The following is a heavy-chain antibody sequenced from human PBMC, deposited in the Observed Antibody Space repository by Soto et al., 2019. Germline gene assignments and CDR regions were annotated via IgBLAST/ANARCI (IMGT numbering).Heavy chain of an antibody. CDR3: ARASRGSSGWPLGPYYYYYDMDV. CDR2: ISYDGSNK. D-gene: IGHD6-19*01. V-gene: IGHV3-30-3*01. CDR1: GFTFSSYA. Sequence: QVQLVESGGGVVQPGRSLRLSCAASGFTFSSYAMHWVRQAPGKGLEWVAVISYDGSNKYYADSVKGRFTISRDNSKNTLYLQMNSLRAEDTAVYYCARASRGSSGWPLGPYYYYYDMDVWGQGTTVTVSS. J-gene: IGHJ6*02.